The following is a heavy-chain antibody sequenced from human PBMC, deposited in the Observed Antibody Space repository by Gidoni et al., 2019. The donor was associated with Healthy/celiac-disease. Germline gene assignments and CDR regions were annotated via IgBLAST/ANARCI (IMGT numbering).Heavy chain of an antibody. CDR3: ARAVGWYEPFDY. J-gene: IGHJ4*02. CDR2: LIPIFGTA. CDR1: GGTFSSYA. Sequence: QVQLVQAGAEVKKPGSSVKVSCKASGGTFSSYAISWVRQAPGQGLEWMGGLIPIFGTANYAQKFQGRVTITADKSTSTAYLELSSLRSEDTAVYYCARAVGWYEPFDYWGQGTLVTVSS. D-gene: IGHD6-19*01. V-gene: IGHV1-69*06.